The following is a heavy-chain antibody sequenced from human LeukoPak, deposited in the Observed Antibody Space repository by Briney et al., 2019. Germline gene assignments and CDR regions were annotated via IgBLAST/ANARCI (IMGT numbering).Heavy chain of an antibody. D-gene: IGHD3-22*01. CDR1: GFTFSSYS. V-gene: IGHV3-48*01. Sequence: TGGSLRLSCAASGFTFSSYSMNWVRQAPGKGLEWVSYISSSSSTIYYADSVKGRFTISRDNSKNTLYLQMNSLRAEDTAVYYCAKLYYYDSSGTNGFDYWGQGTLVTVSS. J-gene: IGHJ4*02. CDR2: ISSSSSTI. CDR3: AKLYYYDSSGTNGFDY.